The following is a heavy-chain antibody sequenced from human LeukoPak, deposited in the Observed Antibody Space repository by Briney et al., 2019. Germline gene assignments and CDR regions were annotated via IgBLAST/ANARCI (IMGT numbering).Heavy chain of an antibody. Sequence: SETLSLTCTVSGGSISSYYWSWIRRPPGKGLEWIGYIYYSGSTNYNPSLKSRVTISVDTSKNQFSLKLSSVTAADTAVYYCARASVTTSYYYYGMDVWGQGTTVTVSS. J-gene: IGHJ6*02. CDR2: IYYSGST. CDR3: ARASVTTSYYYYGMDV. D-gene: IGHD4-11*01. CDR1: GGSISSYY. V-gene: IGHV4-59*01.